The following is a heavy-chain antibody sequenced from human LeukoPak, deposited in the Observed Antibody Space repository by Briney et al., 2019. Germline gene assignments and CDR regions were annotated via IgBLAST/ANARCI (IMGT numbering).Heavy chain of an antibody. V-gene: IGHV3-30*02. Sequence: PGGSLRLSCAASGFTFSGSAMHWVRQAPGKGLEWVAFIRYDGSNKYYADSVKGRFTISRDNSKNTLYLQMNSLRAEDTAVYYCANLNAEREVYWGQGTLVTVSS. D-gene: IGHD1-1*01. CDR2: IRYDGSNK. J-gene: IGHJ4*02. CDR3: ANLNAEREVY. CDR1: GFTFSGSA.